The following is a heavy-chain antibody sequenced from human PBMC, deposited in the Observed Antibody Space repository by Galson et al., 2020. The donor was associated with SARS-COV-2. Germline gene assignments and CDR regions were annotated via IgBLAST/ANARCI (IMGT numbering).Heavy chain of an antibody. D-gene: IGHD4-17*01. CDR1: GFTFSSYE. V-gene: IGHV3-48*03. CDR2: ISSSGSTI. CDR3: AREDYGDYPPLYYYYGMDV. Sequence: GESLKISCAASGFTFSSYEMNWVRQAPGKGLEWVSYISSSGSTIYYADSVKGRFTISRDNAKNSLYLQMNSLRAEDTAVYYCAREDYGDYPPLYYYYGMDVWGQGTTVTVSS. J-gene: IGHJ6*02.